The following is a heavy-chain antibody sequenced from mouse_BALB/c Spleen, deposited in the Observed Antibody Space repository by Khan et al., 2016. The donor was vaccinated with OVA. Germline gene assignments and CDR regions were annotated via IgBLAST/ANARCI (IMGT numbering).Heavy chain of an antibody. V-gene: IGHV1S136*01. CDR1: GYTFPNYI. D-gene: IGHD1-1*01. CDR3: ACDYGSSFWFAY. J-gene: IGHJ3*01. CDR2: INPYNDGT. Sequence: VQLQQSGPELVKPGASVKMSCKASGYTFPNYIIHWVKQKHGQGLEWIGYINPYNDGTKYNEKFKGKATLTSDKSSSTDYMEHSGLHSEDSADYYCACDYGSSFWFAYWCQGPLVTVSA.